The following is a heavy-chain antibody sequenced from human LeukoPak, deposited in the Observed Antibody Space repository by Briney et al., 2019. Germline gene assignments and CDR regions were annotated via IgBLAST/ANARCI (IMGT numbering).Heavy chain of an antibody. CDR3: TTDTWYSAGH. J-gene: IGHJ4*02. D-gene: IGHD2-15*01. Sequence: PGGSLRLSCAASGFTFSSYTMNWVRQAPGKGLEWVANIKKDGSEKYYVDSMKGRFTISRDNAKNSLFLQMNSLRAEDTAIYYCTTDTWYSAGHWGQGTLVTVSS. CDR1: GFTFSSYT. CDR2: IKKDGSEK. V-gene: IGHV3-7*03.